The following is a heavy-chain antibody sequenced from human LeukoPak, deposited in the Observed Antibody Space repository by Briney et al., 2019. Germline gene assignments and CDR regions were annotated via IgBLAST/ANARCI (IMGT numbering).Heavy chain of an antibody. D-gene: IGHD3-10*01. V-gene: IGHV1-8*03. J-gene: IGHJ6*03. Sequence: ASVKVSCKASGYTFTSYDINWVRQATGQGLEWMGWMNLNSGNTGYAQKFQGRVTITRNTSISTAYMELSSLRSEDTAVYYCARGGGSGSYYLWYYYMDVWGKGTTVTVSS. CDR2: MNLNSGNT. CDR3: ARGGGSGSYYLWYYYMDV. CDR1: GYTFTSYD.